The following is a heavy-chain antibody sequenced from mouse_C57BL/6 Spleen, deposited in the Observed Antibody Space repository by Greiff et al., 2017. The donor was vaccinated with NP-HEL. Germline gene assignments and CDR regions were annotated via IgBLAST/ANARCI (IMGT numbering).Heavy chain of an antibody. V-gene: IGHV1-80*01. CDR3: ARWDYGNPWFAY. D-gene: IGHD2-1*01. CDR2: IYPGDGDT. CDR1: GYAFSSYW. Sequence: QVQLQQSGAELVKPGASVKISCKASGYAFSSYWMTWVKQRPGQGLEWIGQIYPGDGDTNYNGKFKGKATLTADKSSSTAYMQLSSLTSEDSAVYFCARWDYGNPWFAYWGQGTLVTVSA. J-gene: IGHJ3*01.